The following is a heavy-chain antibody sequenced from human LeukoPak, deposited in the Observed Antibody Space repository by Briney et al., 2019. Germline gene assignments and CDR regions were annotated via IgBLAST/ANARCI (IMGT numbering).Heavy chain of an antibody. CDR3: ARYVRVFGADSHNWLYP. Sequence: PSETLSLTCHVSGGSIRSSGYCWAWLRQPPGKGLEWLGTIYNSGSFSYNESLRRRVAMSVDTSRNQISLNLTSATASDTAVYYSARYVRVFGADSHNWLYPCDEGVPVTLSP. D-gene: IGHD3-10*02. CDR1: GGSIRSSGYC. J-gene: IGHJ5*02. CDR2: IYNSGSF. V-gene: IGHV4-39*07.